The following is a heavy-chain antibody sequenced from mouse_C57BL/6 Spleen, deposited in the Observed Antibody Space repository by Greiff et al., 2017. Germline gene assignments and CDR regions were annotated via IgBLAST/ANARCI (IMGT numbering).Heavy chain of an antibody. CDR1: GYTFTDYY. Sequence: QVQLQQSGAELVRPGASVKLSCKASGYTFTDYYINWVKQRPGQGLEWIARIYPGSGNTYYNEKFKGKATLTAEKSSSTAYRQLSSLTSEDSAGYVCARSRPGSSPLDYGGQGTTLTVSS. D-gene: IGHD1-1*01. CDR2: IYPGSGNT. CDR3: ARSRPGSSPLDY. V-gene: IGHV1-76*01. J-gene: IGHJ2*01.